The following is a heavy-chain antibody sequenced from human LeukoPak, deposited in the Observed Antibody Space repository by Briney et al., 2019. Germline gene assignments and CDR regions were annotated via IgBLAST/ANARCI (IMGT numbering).Heavy chain of an antibody. V-gene: IGHV4-31*03. CDR3: AREAVTTGAFDI. D-gene: IGHD4-17*01. CDR1: GGSISSGGYY. CDR2: IYYSGST. Sequence: SQTLSLTCTVSGGSISSGGYYWSWIRQHPGKGLEWIGYIYYSGSTYHNPSLKSRVTISVDTSKNQFSLKLSSVTAADTAVYYCAREAVTTGAFDIWGQGTMVTVSS. J-gene: IGHJ3*02.